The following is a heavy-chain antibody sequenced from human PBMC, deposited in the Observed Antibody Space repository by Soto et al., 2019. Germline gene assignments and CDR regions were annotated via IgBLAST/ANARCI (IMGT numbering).Heavy chain of an antibody. J-gene: IGHJ4*02. CDR3: ASRQQWLENSGNFDY. CDR1: GGSISSSNW. D-gene: IGHD6-19*01. V-gene: IGHV4-4*02. Sequence: QVQLQESGPGLVKPSGTLSLTCAVSGGSISSSNWWSWVRQPPGKGLERIGEIYHSGSTNYNPSLKSRVTISVDKSKNQFSLKLSSVTAADTAVYYCASRQQWLENSGNFDYWGQGTLVTVSS. CDR2: IYHSGST.